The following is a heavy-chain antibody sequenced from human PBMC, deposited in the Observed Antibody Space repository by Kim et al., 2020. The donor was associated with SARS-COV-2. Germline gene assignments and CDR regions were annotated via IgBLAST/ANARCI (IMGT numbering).Heavy chain of an antibody. V-gene: IGHV1-18*01. D-gene: IGHD6-13*01. Sequence: ASVKVSCKASGYSFTQHAISWVRQAPGQGLEWMGWISCYDHRTNYAQTLQGRVTMTTDTSTYTAFMELTSLRSDDTAVYYCARDPSNSVGRHIFHDYWGQGTLVTVTS. J-gene: IGHJ4*02. CDR1: GYSFTQHA. CDR2: ISCYDHRT. CDR3: ARDPSNSVGRHIFHDY.